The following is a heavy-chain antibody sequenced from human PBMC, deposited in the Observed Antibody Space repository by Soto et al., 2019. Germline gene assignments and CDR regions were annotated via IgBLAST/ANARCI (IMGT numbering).Heavy chain of an antibody. CDR3: ARARSSIAARLHAFDI. CDR2: ISAYNGNT. Sequence: QVPLVQSGAEVKKPGASVKVSCKASGYTFTSYGIIWVRQAPGQGLEWMGWISAYNGNTNYAQKLQGRVTMTTDTSTSTAYMELRSLRSDDTAVYYCARARSSIAARLHAFDIWGQGTMVTVSS. J-gene: IGHJ3*02. CDR1: GYTFTSYG. V-gene: IGHV1-18*01. D-gene: IGHD6-6*01.